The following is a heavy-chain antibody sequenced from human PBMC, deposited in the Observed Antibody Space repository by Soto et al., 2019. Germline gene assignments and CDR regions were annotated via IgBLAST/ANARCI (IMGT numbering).Heavy chain of an antibody. D-gene: IGHD6-13*01. V-gene: IGHV3-30*04. CDR1: GLTFNDYA. CDR2: ISSDGNRK. J-gene: IGHJ4*02. CDR3: ASGDDTTWYPTRDY. Sequence: QVHLVESGGGVVQAGGSLSLSCEACGLTFNDYAVHWVRQTPGKGLEWVTIISSDGNRKFYAESVMGRFTVSRDKSKTTFFLQMNSLVSEDTGVYYCASGDDTTWYPTRDYWGQGTLVTVSS.